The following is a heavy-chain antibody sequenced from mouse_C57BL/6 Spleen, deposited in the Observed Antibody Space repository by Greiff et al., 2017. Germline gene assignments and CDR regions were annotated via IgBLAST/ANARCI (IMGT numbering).Heavy chain of an antibody. CDR1: GFTFSSYA. Sequence: EVMLVESGGGLVKPGGSLKLSCAASGFTFSSYAMSWVRQTPEKRLEWVATISDGGSYTYYPDNVKGRFTISRDNDKNNLYLQMSHLKSEDTAMYYCARDRGYFDYWGQGATLTVSS. V-gene: IGHV5-4*01. D-gene: IGHD3-3*01. CDR2: ISDGGSYT. J-gene: IGHJ2*01. CDR3: ARDRGYFDY.